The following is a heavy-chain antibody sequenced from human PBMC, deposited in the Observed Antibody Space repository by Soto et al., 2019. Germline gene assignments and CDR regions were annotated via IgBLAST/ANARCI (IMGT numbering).Heavy chain of an antibody. CDR1: GGSISSGDYY. Sequence: QVQLQESGPGLVKPSQTLSLTCTVSGGSISSGDYYWSWIRQTPGKGLEWIGYIYYSGSTYYNPSLKSRVTISVDTSKNQFSLKLSSVTAADTAVYYCARERRPGGNSRSRYCDYWGQGTLVTVSS. V-gene: IGHV4-30-4*01. J-gene: IGHJ4*02. CDR3: ARERRPGGNSRSRYCDY. CDR2: IYYSGST. D-gene: IGHD2-21*01.